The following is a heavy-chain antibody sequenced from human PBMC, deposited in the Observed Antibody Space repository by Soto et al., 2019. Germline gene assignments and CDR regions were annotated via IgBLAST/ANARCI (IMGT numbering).Heavy chain of an antibody. Sequence: GESLKIPCEGSGYIFTTYWIAWVRQMPGKGLEWMGIIYPGDSDTTYSPSFQGHVTISADKAINTDYLQWGSLKASDTAIYYCVRRYGYSEFDHWGQGTLVTVSS. D-gene: IGHD5-18*01. CDR1: GYIFTTYW. V-gene: IGHV5-51*01. CDR3: VRRYGYSEFDH. J-gene: IGHJ4*02. CDR2: IYPGDSDT.